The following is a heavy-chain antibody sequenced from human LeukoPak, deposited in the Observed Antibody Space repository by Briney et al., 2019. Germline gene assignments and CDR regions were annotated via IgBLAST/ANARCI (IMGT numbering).Heavy chain of an antibody. V-gene: IGHV3-43*02. CDR3: AKCTGTNVYCFDY. D-gene: IGHD1-7*01. CDR2: VSGDGAST. CDR1: GFTFNDYA. J-gene: IGHJ4*02. Sequence: QPGGSLRLSCAASGFTFNDYAMHWVRHAPGTGLEWVSLVSGDGASTYYADSVKGRFTISRDNNKNSLYLQMNSLRTEDTALYYCAKCTGTNVYCFDYWSQGTLVTVSS.